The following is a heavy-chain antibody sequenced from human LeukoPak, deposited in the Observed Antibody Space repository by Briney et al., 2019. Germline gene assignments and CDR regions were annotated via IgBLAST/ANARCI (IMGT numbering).Heavy chain of an antibody. CDR2: IDPSGGST. V-gene: IGHV1-46*03. J-gene: IGHJ3*02. CDR1: GYTFTSYY. Sequence: VKVSCKASGYTFTSYYMHWVRQAPGQGLEWMGIIDPSGGSTSYAQKFQGRVTMTRDTSTSTVYMELSSLRSEDTAVYYCAREGADCSSTSCLAFDIWGQGTMVTVSS. D-gene: IGHD2-2*01. CDR3: AREGADCSSTSCLAFDI.